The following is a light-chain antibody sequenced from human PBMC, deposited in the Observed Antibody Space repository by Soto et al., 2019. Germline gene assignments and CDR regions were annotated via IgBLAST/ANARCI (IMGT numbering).Light chain of an antibody. Sequence: EIVMTQSPATLSVSLGXRATFSCRASQSVRSNLARYQQKPGQAPRLLIYDASTRAPGIPARFSGSGSGTELTLTISSLQSDDFAVYHCQQYNNWPPTFGHGTRLDIK. CDR3: QQYNNWPPT. J-gene: IGKJ5*01. CDR2: DAS. V-gene: IGKV3-15*01. CDR1: QSVRSN.